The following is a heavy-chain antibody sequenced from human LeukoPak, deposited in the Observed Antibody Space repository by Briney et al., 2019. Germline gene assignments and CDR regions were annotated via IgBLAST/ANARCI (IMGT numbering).Heavy chain of an antibody. CDR1: GYSISSGYY. Sequence: SETLSLTCTVSGYSISSGYYWGWIRQPPGKGLEWIGNIYPTGSTYYNPSLKSRVTISVDTSKDQFSLKVSSVSAADTAVYYCARAYSSSWYWNWFDPWGQGTLVTVSS. CDR3: ARAYSSSWYWNWFDP. J-gene: IGHJ5*02. D-gene: IGHD6-13*01. CDR2: IYPTGST. V-gene: IGHV4-38-2*02.